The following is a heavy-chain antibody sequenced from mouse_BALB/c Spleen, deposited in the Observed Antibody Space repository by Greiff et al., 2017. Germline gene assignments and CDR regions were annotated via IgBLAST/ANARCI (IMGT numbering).Heavy chain of an antibody. Sequence: EVQLVESGGGLVQPGGSMKLSCVASGFTFSNYWMNWVRQSPEKGLEWVAEIRLKSNNYATHYAESVKGRFTISRDDSKSSVYLQMNNLRAEDTGIYYCTLYGGYAMDYWGQGTSVTVSS. J-gene: IGHJ4*01. CDR2: IRLKSNNYAT. D-gene: IGHD1-1*01. CDR1: GFTFSNYW. V-gene: IGHV6-6*02. CDR3: TLYGGYAMDY.